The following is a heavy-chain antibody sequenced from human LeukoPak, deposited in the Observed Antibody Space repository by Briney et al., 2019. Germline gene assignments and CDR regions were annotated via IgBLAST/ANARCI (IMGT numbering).Heavy chain of an antibody. CDR3: ARDPWAVDVVVVPAAILDP. CDR1: GYTFTDYY. CDR2: INPKNGDT. Sequence: ASVKVSCTASGYTFTDYYIHWVRQAPGQGLEWMGRINPKNGDTNFPQKFQGRVTMTRDTSISTAYMELNRLRSDDTAVFYCARDPWAVDVVVVPAAILDPWGQGTLVAVSS. J-gene: IGHJ5*02. D-gene: IGHD2-2*01. V-gene: IGHV1-2*06.